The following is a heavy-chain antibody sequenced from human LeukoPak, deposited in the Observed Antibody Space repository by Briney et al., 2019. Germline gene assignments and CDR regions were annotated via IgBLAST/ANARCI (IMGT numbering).Heavy chain of an antibody. J-gene: IGHJ3*02. CDR1: GFTFSSYW. D-gene: IGHD3-9*01. Sequence: PGGSLRLSCAASGFTFSSYWMHWVRQAPGKGLVWVSRINSDGSSTSYADPVKGRFTISRDNAKNTLYLQMNSLRAEDTAVYYCARVGRYFDWKNAFDIWGQGTMVTVSS. CDR3: ARVGRYFDWKNAFDI. CDR2: INSDGSST. V-gene: IGHV3-74*01.